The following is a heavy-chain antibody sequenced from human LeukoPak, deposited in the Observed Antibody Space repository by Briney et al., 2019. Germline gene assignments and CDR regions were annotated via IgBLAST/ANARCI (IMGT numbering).Heavy chain of an antibody. CDR2: ISAYNGNT. CDR1: GYTFTSYG. CDR3: ARLPSIVVVPAALDY. D-gene: IGHD2-2*01. Sequence: ASVKVSCKASGYTFTSYGISWVRQAPGQGLEWMGWISAYNGNTNYAQKLQGRVTMTTDTSTSTAYMELRGLRSDDTAVYYCARLPSIVVVPAALDYWGQGTLVTVSS. V-gene: IGHV1-18*01. J-gene: IGHJ4*02.